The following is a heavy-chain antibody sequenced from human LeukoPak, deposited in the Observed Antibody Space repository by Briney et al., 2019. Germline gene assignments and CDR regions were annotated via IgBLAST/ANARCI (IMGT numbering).Heavy chain of an antibody. J-gene: IGHJ3*02. V-gene: IGHV3-7*05. CDR1: GFTFSNSW. CDR2: IKQDGSEK. Sequence: GGSLRLSCAASGFTFSNSWMSWVRQAPGKGLEWVANIKQDGSEKYYVDSVKGRFTISRDNSKNTLYLQMNSLIAEDTAVYYCARLYYDILTGYSYDAFDIWGQGTMVTVSS. D-gene: IGHD3-9*01. CDR3: ARLYYDILTGYSYDAFDI.